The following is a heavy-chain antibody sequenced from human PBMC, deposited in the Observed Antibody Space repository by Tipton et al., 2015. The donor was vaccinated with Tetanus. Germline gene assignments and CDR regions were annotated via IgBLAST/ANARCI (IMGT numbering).Heavy chain of an antibody. Sequence: TLSLTCALSGGLITTGGYSWGWIRQTPGQGLEWIGYIYQTDSTYYNPSLRSRLTISISRSKNQFSLKLTSVTAADTAMYYCARGSDIVVVPGVTRADWFDPWGQGTLVTVSS. D-gene: IGHD2-2*01. V-gene: IGHV4-30-2*01. CDR1: GGLITTGGYS. CDR3: ARGSDIVVVPGVTRADWFDP. J-gene: IGHJ5*02. CDR2: IYQTDST.